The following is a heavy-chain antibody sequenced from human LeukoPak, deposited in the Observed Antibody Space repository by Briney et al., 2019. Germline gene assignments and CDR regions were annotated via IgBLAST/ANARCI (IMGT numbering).Heavy chain of an antibody. J-gene: IGHJ6*03. CDR1: GFTFSSYS. CDR2: ITSRSTYI. Sequence: GGSLRLSCAASGFTFSSYSMNWVRQARGKGLEWVSSITSRSTYIQYADAVKGRFTISRDNAKNSLYLQMSSLRAEDAALYYCARTTSGATFSDYYYYHMDVWGKGTTVTVSS. V-gene: IGHV3-21*01. D-gene: IGHD1-26*01. CDR3: ARTTSGATFSDYYYYHMDV.